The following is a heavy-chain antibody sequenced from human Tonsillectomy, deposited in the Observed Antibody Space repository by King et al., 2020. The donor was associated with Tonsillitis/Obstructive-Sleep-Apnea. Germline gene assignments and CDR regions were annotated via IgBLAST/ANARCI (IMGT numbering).Heavy chain of an antibody. CDR2: MYSGGHT. V-gene: IGHV3-53*01. D-gene: IGHD2-2*01. J-gene: IGHJ3*02. Sequence: VQLVESGGGLIQPGGSLRLSCAGSGFTVSSTYMSWVRQAPGKGLEWVSIMYSGGHTYYADSVKGRFTISRDNSKNTLYLQMNSLRAEDTAVYYCARRYCSNTNCRQGFSAFDIWGQGTMVTVSS. CDR3: ARRYCSNTNCRQGFSAFDI. CDR1: GFTVSSTY.